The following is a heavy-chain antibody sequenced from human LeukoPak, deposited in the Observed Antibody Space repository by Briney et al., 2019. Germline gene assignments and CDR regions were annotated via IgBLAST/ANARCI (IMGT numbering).Heavy chain of an antibody. CDR1: GYTFIKYG. CDR3: ARDPSSSSGRHEIFDY. D-gene: IGHD6-19*01. J-gene: IGHJ4*02. V-gene: IGHV1-18*01. CDR2: ISTYNGDT. Sequence: ASVKVSCKASGYTFIKYGISWVRQAPGQGLEWMGWISTYNGDTHYAQKFQGRVTMTTDTSTSTAYMELRSLKSDDTAVYYCARDPSSSSGRHEIFDYWSQGTLVPVSS.